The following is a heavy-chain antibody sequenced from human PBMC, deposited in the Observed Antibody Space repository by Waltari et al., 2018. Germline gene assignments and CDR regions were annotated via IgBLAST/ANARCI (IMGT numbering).Heavy chain of an antibody. J-gene: IGHJ3*02. CDR3: AKPVGATVVFAFDI. CDR2: IYSGGST. V-gene: IGHV3-23*03. Sequence: EVQLLESGGGLVQPGGSLRLSCAASGFTFSSYAMRWVRQAPGKGLEWVSVIYSGGSTYYADSVKGRFTISRDNSKNTLYLQMNSLRAEDTAVYYCAKPVGATVVFAFDIWGQGTMVTVSS. CDR1: GFTFSSYA. D-gene: IGHD1-26*01.